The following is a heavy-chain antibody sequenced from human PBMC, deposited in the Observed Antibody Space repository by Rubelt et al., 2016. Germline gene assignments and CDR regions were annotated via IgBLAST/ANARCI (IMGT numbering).Heavy chain of an antibody. CDR3: AREDTSSGSDAFDI. D-gene: IGHD5-18*01. J-gene: IGHJ3*02. Sequence: GGGSAQTGGSLRLSCAASRFTFSSYGMHWVRQAPGKGLEWVANIWNDGIYKDYADSVKGRFTISRDNSKNTLYLQLDSLRAEDTAVYYCAREDTSSGSDAFDIWGQGTMVTVSS. CDR2: IWNDGIYK. V-gene: IGHV3-33*01. CDR1: RFTFSSYG.